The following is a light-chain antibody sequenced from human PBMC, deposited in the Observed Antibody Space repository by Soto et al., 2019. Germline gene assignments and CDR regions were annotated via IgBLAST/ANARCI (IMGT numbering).Light chain of an antibody. CDR1: QTISTW. J-gene: IGKJ1*01. CDR2: QAS. CDR3: HHYNSTPYT. V-gene: IGKV1-5*03. Sequence: DIQMTQSPSTLSGSVGDRVTLTCRASQTISTWLAWYQQKPGTAPKLLIYQASTLNSGVPSRFSGSGSGTEFTLNISSLQPDDFATYCCHHYNSTPYTFGQGTKVELK.